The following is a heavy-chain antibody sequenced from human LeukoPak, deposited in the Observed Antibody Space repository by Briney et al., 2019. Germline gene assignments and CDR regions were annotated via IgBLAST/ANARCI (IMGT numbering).Heavy chain of an antibody. CDR1: GYSFTSYW. CDR3: ARRGFCSGGSCFSAHFDF. V-gene: IGHV5-10-1*01. CDR2: IDPSDSYT. J-gene: IGHJ4*02. Sequence: GESLRISCKGSGYSFTSYWISWVRQMPGKGLEWMGKIDPSDSYTNYRPSFQGHVTISADKSISTAYLQWSSLKASDTAMYYCARRGFCSGGSCFSAHFDFWGQGTLLTVSS. D-gene: IGHD2-15*01.